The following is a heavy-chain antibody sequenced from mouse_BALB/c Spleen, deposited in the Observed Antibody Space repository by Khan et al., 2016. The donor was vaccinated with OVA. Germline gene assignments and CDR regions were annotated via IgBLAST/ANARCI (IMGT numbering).Heavy chain of an antibody. Sequence: EVKLVESGPGLVKPSQSLSLTCTVTGYSITSDYAWNWIRQFPGNKLEWMGYISYSGSTSYNPSLKSRISIIRDTSKNQFFLQVNSVTTEDTATYYCARWFAYWGQGTLVTVSA. CDR1: GYSITSDYA. CDR3: ARWFAY. J-gene: IGHJ3*01. CDR2: ISYSGST. V-gene: IGHV3-2*02.